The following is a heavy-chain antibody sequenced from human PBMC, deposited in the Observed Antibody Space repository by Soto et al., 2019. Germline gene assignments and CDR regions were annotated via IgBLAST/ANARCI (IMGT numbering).Heavy chain of an antibody. V-gene: IGHV3-23*01. D-gene: IGHD5-18*01. CDR2: ISGSGGST. CDR3: AXDQADTAMVMARYGMGV. J-gene: IGHJ6*02. Sequence: PGGSLRLSCAASGFTFSGYAMSWVRQAPGKGLEWVSAISGSGGSTYYADSVKGRFTISRDNSKNTLYLQMNSLRAEDTAVYYCAXDQADTAMVMARYGMGVWGQGTTVTVSS. CDR1: GFTFSGYA.